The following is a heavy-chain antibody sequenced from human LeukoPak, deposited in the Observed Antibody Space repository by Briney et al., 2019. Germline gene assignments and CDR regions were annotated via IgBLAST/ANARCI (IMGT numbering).Heavy chain of an antibody. CDR1: GYSISSGYC. CDR2: ICNSGST. J-gene: IGHJ5*02. V-gene: IGHV4-38-2*01. CDR3: ARVGHDIHPHNTVFYWFEP. D-gene: IGHD2-8*01. Sequence: PSETLSLTCAVSGYSISSGYCWGCIRQPPGKGLEWIGNICNSGSTFYNPSLRSRVTLSIDTSKNHFYLKLPSVTASDTALYYCARVGHDIHPHNTVFYWFEPWGQGTLVTVSS.